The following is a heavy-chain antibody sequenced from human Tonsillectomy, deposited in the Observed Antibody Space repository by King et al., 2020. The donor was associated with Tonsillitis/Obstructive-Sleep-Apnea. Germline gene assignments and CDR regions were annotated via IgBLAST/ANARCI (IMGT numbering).Heavy chain of an antibody. V-gene: IGHV4-61*01. Sequence: VQLQESGPGLVKPSETLSLTCIVSGGSVSSGSYYWSWIRQPPGKGLEWIGHIYYSGRTNYSPSLKSRVTISVDTSKNQFSLKLSSVTAADTAVYYCGTVPYILTGSIYFDYWGQGTLVTVSS. CDR3: GTVPYILTGSIYFDY. D-gene: IGHD3-9*01. CDR2: IYYSGRT. J-gene: IGHJ4*02. CDR1: GGSVSSGSYY.